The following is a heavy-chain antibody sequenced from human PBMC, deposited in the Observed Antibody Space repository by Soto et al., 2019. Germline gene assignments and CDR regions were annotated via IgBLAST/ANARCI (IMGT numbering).Heavy chain of an antibody. J-gene: IGHJ3*02. CDR1: GYTFTSYG. Sequence: ASVKVSCKASGYTFTSYGISWVRQAPGQGLEWMGWISAYNGNTNYAQKLQGRVTMTTDISTSTAYMELRSLRSDDTAVYYCARAKRPARHDAFDIWGQGTMVTVSS. CDR3: ARAKRPARHDAFDI. V-gene: IGHV1-18*01. CDR2: ISAYNGNT.